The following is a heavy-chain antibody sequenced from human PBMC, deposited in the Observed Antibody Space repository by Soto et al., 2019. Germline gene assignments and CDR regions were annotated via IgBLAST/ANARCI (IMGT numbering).Heavy chain of an antibody. CDR3: ARGRGIAAAGTSGFYFDY. V-gene: IGHV4-34*01. Sequence: SETLSLTCAVYGGSFSGCYWSWIRQPPGKGLEWIGEINHSGSTNYNPSLKSRVIISVDASKNQFSLKLSSVTAADTAVYYCARGRGIAAAGTSGFYFDYWGQGTLVTVSS. D-gene: IGHD6-13*01. CDR2: INHSGST. J-gene: IGHJ4*02. CDR1: GGSFSGCY.